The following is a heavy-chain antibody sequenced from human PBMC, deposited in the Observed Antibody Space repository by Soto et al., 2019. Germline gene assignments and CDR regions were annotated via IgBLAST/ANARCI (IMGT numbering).Heavy chain of an antibody. Sequence: GGSLRLSCAASGFTFSSYAMSWVRQAPGKGLEWVSAISGSGGSTYYADSVKGRFTTSRDNSKNTLYLQMNSLRTEDTAVYYCARAAWGLWFGYMDIWGKGTTVTVSS. CDR1: GFTFSSYA. CDR2: ISGSGGST. V-gene: IGHV3-23*01. D-gene: IGHD3-10*01. J-gene: IGHJ6*03. CDR3: ARAAWGLWFGYMDI.